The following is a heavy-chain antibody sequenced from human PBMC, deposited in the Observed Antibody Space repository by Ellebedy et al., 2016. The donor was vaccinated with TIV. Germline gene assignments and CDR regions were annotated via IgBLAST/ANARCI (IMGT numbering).Heavy chain of an antibody. D-gene: IGHD6-19*01. CDR1: GGSFSGYY. CDR2: IYHSGST. CDR3: ARHGYSSGWDSDAFDI. J-gene: IGHJ3*02. Sequence: SETLSLTCAVYGGSFSGYYWGWIRQPPGKGLEWIGSIYHSGSTYYNPSLKSRVTISVDTSKNQFSLKLSSVTAADTAVYYCARHGYSSGWDSDAFDIWGQGTMVTVSS. V-gene: IGHV4-34*01.